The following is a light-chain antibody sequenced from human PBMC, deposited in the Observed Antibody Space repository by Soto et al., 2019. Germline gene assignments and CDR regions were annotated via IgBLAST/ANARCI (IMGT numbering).Light chain of an antibody. CDR2: GAS. CDR3: QQYNNWPRT. J-gene: IGKJ1*01. CDR1: QSVGIK. V-gene: IGKV3-15*01. Sequence: EIVMTQSPATLSVSPGERANHSCRASQSVGIKLVWYQQKPGQAPRVLIYGASTRATGIPARFSGSGSGTEFSLTISILQSEDFAVYYCQQYNNWPRTFGQGIKVEIQ.